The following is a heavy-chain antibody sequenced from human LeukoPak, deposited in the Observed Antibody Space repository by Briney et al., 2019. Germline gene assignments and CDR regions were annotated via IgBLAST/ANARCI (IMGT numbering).Heavy chain of an antibody. CDR2: IYPGDSDT. V-gene: IGHV5-51*01. CDR1: GYSFTSYW. J-gene: IGHJ4*02. CDR3: ARRYDNTGYYVY. Sequence: RESLKISCKGFGYSFTSYWIAWVRQMPGKGLEWMGIIYPGDSDTRYSPSFQGQVTISADKSINTAYLQWSSLKASDTAMYYCARRYDNTGYYVYWGQGTLVTVSS. D-gene: IGHD3-22*01.